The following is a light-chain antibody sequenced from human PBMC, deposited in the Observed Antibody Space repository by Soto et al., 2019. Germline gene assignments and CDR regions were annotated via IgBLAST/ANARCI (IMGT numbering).Light chain of an antibody. Sequence: EIVLTQSPATLSLSPGERATLSCRASQSVSNSLAWYQQKPGQAPRLLIYDASNSATGIPARFSGSGSGTEFTLPISSLEPEDFAVYYCQQRSNWPLLTFGGGTKVEIK. V-gene: IGKV3-11*01. CDR2: DAS. CDR1: QSVSNS. CDR3: QQRSNWPLLT. J-gene: IGKJ4*01.